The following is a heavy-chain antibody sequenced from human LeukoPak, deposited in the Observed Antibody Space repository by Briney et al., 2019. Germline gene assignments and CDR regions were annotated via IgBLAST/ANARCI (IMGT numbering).Heavy chain of an antibody. Sequence: GGSLRLSCAASGFSVRSNYMTWVRQAPGKGLEWASVIYSGGNTYYADSVKGRFSISRDNTKNTIYLQMNSLRAEDTAVYYCARLVTGTTVINSGWFDPWGQGTLVTVSS. V-gene: IGHV3-66*04. J-gene: IGHJ5*02. D-gene: IGHD4-23*01. CDR3: ARLVTGTTVINSGWFDP. CDR2: IYSGGNT. CDR1: GFSVRSNY.